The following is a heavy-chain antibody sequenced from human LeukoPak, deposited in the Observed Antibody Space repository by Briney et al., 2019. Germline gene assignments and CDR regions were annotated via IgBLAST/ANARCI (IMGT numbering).Heavy chain of an antibody. J-gene: IGHJ4*02. D-gene: IGHD6-13*01. CDR1: GFTFSSYS. Sequence: GGSLRLSCAASGFTFSSYSMNWVRQAPGKGLEWVSSISSSSSYIYYADSVKGRFTISRDNSKNTLYLQMNSLRTEDTAVYYCAKGTGKQAAGLYYFDYWGQGTLVTVSS. CDR3: AKGTGKQAAGLYYFDY. CDR2: ISSSSSYI. V-gene: IGHV3-21*04.